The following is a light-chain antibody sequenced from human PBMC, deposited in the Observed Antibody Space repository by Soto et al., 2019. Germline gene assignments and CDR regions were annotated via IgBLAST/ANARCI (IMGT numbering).Light chain of an antibody. Sequence: EIVLTQSPGTLSLSPGARATLSCRASQSVSSSYLGWYQQKPGQAPSLLIYGASNRATGIPDRLSGSGSGTDFTLTISRLEPEDFAVYYCQQYGSSPLYTFGQGTKREIK. J-gene: IGKJ2*01. V-gene: IGKV3-20*01. CDR1: QSVSSSY. CDR3: QQYGSSPLYT. CDR2: GAS.